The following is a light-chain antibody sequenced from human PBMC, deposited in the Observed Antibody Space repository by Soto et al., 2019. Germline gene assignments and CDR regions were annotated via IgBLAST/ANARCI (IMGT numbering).Light chain of an antibody. Sequence: QSALTQPASVSGSPGQSITISCTGTSSGVGGYNYVSWYQQHPGKAPKLMIYEVSNRPSGVSNRFSGSKSGNTASLTISGLQAEDEADYYCSSYTSSRTGVFGTGPKLTVL. V-gene: IGLV2-14*01. J-gene: IGLJ1*01. CDR3: SSYTSSRTGV. CDR2: EVS. CDR1: SSGVGGYNY.